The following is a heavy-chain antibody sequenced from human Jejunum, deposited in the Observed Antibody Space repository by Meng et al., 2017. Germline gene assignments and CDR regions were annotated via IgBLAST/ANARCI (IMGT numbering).Heavy chain of an antibody. CDR1: GFTFTTYA. V-gene: IGHV3-23*01. Sequence: GGSLRLSCAASGFTFTTYAMTWVHQAPGKGLEWVSLITDSGSTTYYADSVRGRFTISRDNSKNTLYLQMNSLRADDTAIYFCARDPLINNFYFDYWGLGTLVTVSS. J-gene: IGHJ4*02. D-gene: IGHD3-22*01. CDR3: ARDPLINNFYFDY. CDR2: ITDSGSTT.